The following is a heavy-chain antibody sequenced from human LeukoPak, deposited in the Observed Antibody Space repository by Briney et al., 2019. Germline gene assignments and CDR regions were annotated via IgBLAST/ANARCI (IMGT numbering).Heavy chain of an antibody. J-gene: IGHJ4*02. Sequence: ASVKVSCKASGYTFTGYYMHWVRQAPGQGLEWMGWINPNSGGTNYAQKFQGRVTMARDTSISTAYMELSRLRSDDTAVYYCARDFLLYSSSWSPSDYWGQGTLVTVSS. CDR1: GYTFTGYY. CDR3: ARDFLLYSSSWSPSDY. V-gene: IGHV1-2*02. CDR2: INPNSGGT. D-gene: IGHD6-13*01.